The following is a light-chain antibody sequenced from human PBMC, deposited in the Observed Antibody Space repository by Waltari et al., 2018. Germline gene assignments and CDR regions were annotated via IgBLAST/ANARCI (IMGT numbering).Light chain of an antibody. CDR1: QTIVTY. Sequence: DIQMTQSPSSLSASVGDRVTLTCRASQTIVTYLNWYHQKPGKAPKLLISAASSLHSGVPSRFSGSGSGTDFTLTINSLQPEDFATYFCQQSYTAPWTFGQGTQVEIK. V-gene: IGKV1-39*01. CDR3: QQSYTAPWT. J-gene: IGKJ1*01. CDR2: AAS.